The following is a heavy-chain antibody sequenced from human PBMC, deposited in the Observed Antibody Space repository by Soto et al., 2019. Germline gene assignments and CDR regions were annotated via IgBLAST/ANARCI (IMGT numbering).Heavy chain of an antibody. CDR3: ARVYGDYTEPIDAFDI. J-gene: IGHJ3*02. Sequence: QVQLQESGPGLVKPSETLSLTCTVSGGSISSYYWSWIRQPPGKGLEWIGYIYYSGSTNYNPSLKSRVTISVDTSNNLFSLKLSSVTAADTAVYYCARVYGDYTEPIDAFDIWGQGTMVTVSS. V-gene: IGHV4-59*01. CDR1: GGSISSYY. D-gene: IGHD4-17*01. CDR2: IYYSGST.